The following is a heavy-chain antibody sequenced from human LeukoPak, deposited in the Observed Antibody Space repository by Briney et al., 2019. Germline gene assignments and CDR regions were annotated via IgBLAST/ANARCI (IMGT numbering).Heavy chain of an antibody. Sequence: SETLSLTCAVYGGSFSGYYWSWIRQPPGKGLEWIGEINHSGSTNYNPSLKSRVTISVDTSKNQFSLKLSSVTAADTAVYYCARGRIGLAARLFDYWGQGTLVTVSS. D-gene: IGHD6-6*01. CDR1: GGSFSGYY. V-gene: IGHV4-34*01. CDR2: INHSGST. J-gene: IGHJ4*02. CDR3: ARGRIGLAARLFDY.